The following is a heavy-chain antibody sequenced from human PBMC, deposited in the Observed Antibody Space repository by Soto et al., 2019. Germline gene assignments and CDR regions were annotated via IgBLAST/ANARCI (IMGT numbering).Heavy chain of an antibody. Sequence: SGPTLVNPTQTLTLTCTFSGFSLSTSGVGVGWIRQPPGKALEWLALIYWDDDKRYSPSLKSRLTITKDTSKNQVVLTMTNMDPVDTATYYCAHSIWTPMIGFWSGYPATFDYWGQGTLVTVSS. D-gene: IGHD3-3*01. CDR3: AHSIWTPMIGFWSGYPATFDY. CDR1: GFSLSTSGVG. J-gene: IGHJ4*02. CDR2: IYWDDDK. V-gene: IGHV2-5*02.